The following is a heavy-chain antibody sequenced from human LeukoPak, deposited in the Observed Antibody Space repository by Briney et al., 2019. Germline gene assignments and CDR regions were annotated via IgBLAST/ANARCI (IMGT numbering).Heavy chain of an antibody. D-gene: IGHD6-13*01. CDR1: GFTFSSYS. J-gene: IGHJ4*02. CDR3: AKEAAGADFDY. Sequence: PGGSLRLSCADSGFTFSSYSMNWVRQAPGKGLEWVSSISSTSSYIYYADSVKGRFTISRDNAKNTLYLQMNSLRAEDTAVYYCAKEAAGADFDYWGQGTLVTVSP. V-gene: IGHV3-21*01. CDR2: ISSTSSYI.